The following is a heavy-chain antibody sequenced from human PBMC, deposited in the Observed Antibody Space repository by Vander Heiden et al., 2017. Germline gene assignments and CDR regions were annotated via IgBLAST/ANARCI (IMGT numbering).Heavy chain of an antibody. V-gene: IGHV4-34*01. Sequence: QVQLQQWGAGLLKPSETLSLTCAVYGGSFSGYYWSWIRQPPGKGLEWIGEINHSGSTNYNPSLKSRVTISVDTSKNQFSLKLSSVTAADTAVYYCAREALTGCGGSCYSPFDYWGQGTLVTVSS. D-gene: IGHD2-15*01. CDR1: GGSFSGYY. J-gene: IGHJ4*02. CDR3: AREALTGCGGSCYSPFDY. CDR2: INHSGST.